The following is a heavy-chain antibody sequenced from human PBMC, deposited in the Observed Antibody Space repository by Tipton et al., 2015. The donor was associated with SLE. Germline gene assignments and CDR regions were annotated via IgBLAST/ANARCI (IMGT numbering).Heavy chain of an antibody. CDR2: VFSSGTT. CDR1: GGSISSFY. D-gene: IGHD3-22*01. Sequence: GLVKPSETLSLSCTVSGGSISSFYWSWIRQHPGKGLEWIGYVFSSGTTYYNPSLQGRLSMSLDTSKNQLSLQLSSVTSADTAVYYCARYFYDSSGVCLFDLWGQGTLVTVSS. CDR3: ARYFYDSSGVCLFDL. V-gene: IGHV4-59*06. J-gene: IGHJ4*02.